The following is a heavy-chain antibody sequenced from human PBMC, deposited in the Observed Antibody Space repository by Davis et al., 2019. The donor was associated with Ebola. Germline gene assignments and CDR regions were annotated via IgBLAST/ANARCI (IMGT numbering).Heavy chain of an antibody. CDR1: GGSISSYY. V-gene: IGHV4-59*04. CDR3: AKDWATGNTG. J-gene: IGHJ4*02. CDR2: IHHTGGT. D-gene: IGHD1-7*01. Sequence: SETLSLTCTASGGSISSYYWSWIRQPPGKGLEWIGYIHHTGGTYYNPSLKSRVTMSVDTSKNQFSLRLNSMSAADTALYYCAKDWATGNTGWGQGTLVTVSS.